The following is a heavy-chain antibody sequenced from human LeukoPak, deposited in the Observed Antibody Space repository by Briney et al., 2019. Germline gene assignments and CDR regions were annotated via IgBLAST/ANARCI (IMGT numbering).Heavy chain of an antibody. J-gene: IGHJ4*02. CDR1: GNTLRELP. Sequence: GASVKVSCKLSGNTLRELPIQWVRQAGGKGLEWMAGFDPENAEIVYAQKFQGRVTMTEDSSTNTAYLEFTSLTSDDMALYYCATRGSDFWSGFDYWGQGTQVTVSS. V-gene: IGHV1-24*01. D-gene: IGHD3-3*01. CDR2: FDPENAEI. CDR3: ATRGSDFWSGFDY.